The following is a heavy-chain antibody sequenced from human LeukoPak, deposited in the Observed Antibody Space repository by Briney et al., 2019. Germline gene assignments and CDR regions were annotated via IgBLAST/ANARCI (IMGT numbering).Heavy chain of an antibody. CDR3: ARGCSGGSCYDY. V-gene: IGHV3-21*01. J-gene: IGHJ4*02. CDR1: GFTFNSYT. Sequence: KTGGSLRLSCAASGFTFNSYTMNWVRQAPGKGLEWASSITSRSSYIYYADSVKGRFTISRDNAKNSLYLQMNSLRAEDTAVYYCARGCSGGSCYDYWGQGTLVTVSS. D-gene: IGHD2-15*01. CDR2: ITSRSSYI.